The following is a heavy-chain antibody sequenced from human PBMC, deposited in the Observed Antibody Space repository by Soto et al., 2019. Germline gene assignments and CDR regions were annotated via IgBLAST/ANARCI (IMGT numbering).Heavy chain of an antibody. CDR1: GGSISSGDYY. Sequence: SETLSLTCTVSGGSISSGDYYWSWIRQPPGKGLEWIGYIYCSGSTYYNPSLKSRVTISVDTSKNQFSLKLSSVTAADTAVYYCARVPIVPAASGYSDYWGQGTLVTVSS. CDR2: IYCSGST. V-gene: IGHV4-30-4*01. J-gene: IGHJ4*02. D-gene: IGHD2-2*01. CDR3: ARVPIVPAASGYSDY.